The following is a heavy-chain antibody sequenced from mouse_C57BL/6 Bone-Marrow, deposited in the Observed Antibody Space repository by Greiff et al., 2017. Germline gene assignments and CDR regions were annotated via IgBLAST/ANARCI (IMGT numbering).Heavy chain of an antibody. CDR1: GYTFTSYW. Sequence: QVQLQQPGAELVKPGASVKMSCKASGYTFTSYWITWVKQRPGQCLEWIGDIYPGSGSTNYNEKFKSKATLPVDTSSSTAYMQLSSLTSEDSAVYDCARPYYSNYWYFDVWGTGTTVTVSS. CDR3: ARPYYSNYWYFDV. V-gene: IGHV1-55*01. CDR2: IYPGSGST. D-gene: IGHD2-5*01. J-gene: IGHJ1*03.